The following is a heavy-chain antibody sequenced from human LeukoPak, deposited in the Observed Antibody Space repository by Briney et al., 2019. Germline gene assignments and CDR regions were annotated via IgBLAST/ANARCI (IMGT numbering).Heavy chain of an antibody. Sequence: GGSLRLSCAASGSSFSTYEMNWVRQAPGKGLEWVSYISSSGSNIYYADSVKGRFTISRDNAKNSLYLQMNSLRAEDTAVYYCARVLVMPGDYWGQGTLVTVSS. D-gene: IGHD3-16*01. CDR2: ISSSGSNI. CDR3: ARVLVMPGDY. V-gene: IGHV3-48*03. CDR1: GSSFSTYE. J-gene: IGHJ4*02.